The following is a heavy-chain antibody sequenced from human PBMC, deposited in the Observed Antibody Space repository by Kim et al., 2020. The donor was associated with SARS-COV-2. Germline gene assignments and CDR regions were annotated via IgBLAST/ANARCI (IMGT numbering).Heavy chain of an antibody. V-gene: IGHV3-30*10. J-gene: IGHJ4*02. CDR3: ARVLTTYYKSPFFDA. D-gene: IGHD3-10*01. Sequence: TDSVKGRFTICRDNLKNTLYMQMNSQRAEDAAVYYCARVLTTYYKSPFFDAWGQGTLVTVYS.